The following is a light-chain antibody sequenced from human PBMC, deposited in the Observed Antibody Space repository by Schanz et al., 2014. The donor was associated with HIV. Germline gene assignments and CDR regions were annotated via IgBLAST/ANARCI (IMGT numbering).Light chain of an antibody. J-gene: IGKJ1*01. CDR2: QAS. CDR3: QQYSDPPWT. V-gene: IGKV1-5*03. Sequence: DIQMTQSPSTLSASVGDRVTITCRASQSITNWLAWYQQKPGKAPKLLISQASTLETGVPSRFSGSGSGTKFTLSINCLQPDDFATYYCQQYSDPPWTFGQGTKVEI. CDR1: QSITNW.